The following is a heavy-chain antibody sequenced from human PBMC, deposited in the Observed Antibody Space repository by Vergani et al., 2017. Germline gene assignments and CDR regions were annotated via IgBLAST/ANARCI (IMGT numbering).Heavy chain of an antibody. CDR2: IYYSGST. CDR3: ARVRTYYYDSSGYYPTLLDY. D-gene: IGHD3-22*01. J-gene: IGHJ4*02. V-gene: IGHV4-39*07. Sequence: QLQLQESGPGLVKPSETLSLTCTVSGGSISRSSYYWGWIRQPPGKGLEWIGSIYYSGSTYYNPSLKSRVTISVDTSKNQFSLKLSSVTAADTAVYYCARVRTYYYDSSGYYPTLLDYWGQGTLVTVSS. CDR1: GGSISRSSYY.